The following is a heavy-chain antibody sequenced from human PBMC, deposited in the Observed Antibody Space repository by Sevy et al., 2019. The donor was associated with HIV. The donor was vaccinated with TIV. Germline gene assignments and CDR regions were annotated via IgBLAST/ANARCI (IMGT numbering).Heavy chain of an antibody. Sequence: GGSLRLSCAASGFSFSGYVMNWVRQAPGKGLEWVSSISGRDSSTYYADSVRGRFIISRDNSENTLYLQMNGLRAEDTAVYYCAKVTLWELLAAHDAFDVWGQGTMVIVSS. D-gene: IGHD1-26*01. CDR1: GFSFSGYV. CDR2: ISGRDSST. V-gene: IGHV3-23*01. J-gene: IGHJ3*01. CDR3: AKVTLWELLAAHDAFDV.